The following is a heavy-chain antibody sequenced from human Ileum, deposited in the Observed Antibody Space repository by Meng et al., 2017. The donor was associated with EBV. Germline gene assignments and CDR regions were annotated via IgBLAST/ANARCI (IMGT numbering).Heavy chain of an antibody. CDR3: ARRPTGIDY. J-gene: IGHJ4*02. Sequence: QWQLQQWGARPVKPSDTLSLPCAVNGGSLSGAYWNLIRQPPGKGLELIGEIIHGGSPSYNPSLKSRVTISIDTSKNQLSLMLSSVTAADTAVYYCARRPTGIDYWGQGTLVTVSS. CDR1: GGSLSGAY. CDR2: IIHGGSP. V-gene: IGHV4-34*12. D-gene: IGHD2-8*02.